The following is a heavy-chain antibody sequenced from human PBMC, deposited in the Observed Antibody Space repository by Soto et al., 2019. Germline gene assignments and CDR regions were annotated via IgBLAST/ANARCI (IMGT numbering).Heavy chain of an antibody. CDR3: ARPWTYNRNYVGYFDY. V-gene: IGHV3-30-3*01. CDR2: ISYDGSNK. Sequence: QVQLVESGGGVVQPGRSLRLSCAASGFTFSSYAMHWVRQSPGKGLECVAVISYDGSNKYYADSVKGRFTISRDNSKNTLYLQMNSLRAEDTAVYYCARPWTYNRNYVGYFDYWGQGTLVTVSS. D-gene: IGHD1-7*01. J-gene: IGHJ4*02. CDR1: GFTFSSYA.